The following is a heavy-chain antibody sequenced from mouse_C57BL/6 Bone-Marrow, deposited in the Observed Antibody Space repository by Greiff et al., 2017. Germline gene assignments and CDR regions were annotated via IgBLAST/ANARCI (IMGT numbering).Heavy chain of an antibody. CDR3: ATVVATSEYFDY. CDR2: IHPNSGST. Sequence: QVQLQQPGAELVKPGASVKLSCKASGYTFTSYWMHWAKQRPGQGLEWIGMIHPNSGSTNYNEKFKSKATLTVDKSSSTAYMQLSSLTSEDSAVYYCATVVATSEYFDYWGQGTTLTVSS. D-gene: IGHD1-1*01. CDR1: GYTFTSYW. J-gene: IGHJ2*01. V-gene: IGHV1-64*01.